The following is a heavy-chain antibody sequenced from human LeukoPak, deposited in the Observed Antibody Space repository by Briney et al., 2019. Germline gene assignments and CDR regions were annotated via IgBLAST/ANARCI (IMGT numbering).Heavy chain of an antibody. J-gene: IGHJ4*02. CDR1: GFIFSSYS. V-gene: IGHV3-48*04. CDR3: TMGVELLPY. Sequence: PGGSLRLSCAASGFIFSSYSMNWVRQAPGKGLEWVSYISHSSRITHYADSVKGRFTISRDNAKTSLYLQMNSLKVEDTAVYYCTMGVELLPYWGQGTLVTVSS. CDR2: ISHSSRIT. D-gene: IGHD2-15*01.